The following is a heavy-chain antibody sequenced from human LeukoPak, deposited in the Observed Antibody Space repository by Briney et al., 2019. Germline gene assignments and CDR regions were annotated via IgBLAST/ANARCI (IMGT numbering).Heavy chain of an antibody. J-gene: IGHJ6*03. CDR1: GGSFSGYY. V-gene: IGHV4-34*01. D-gene: IGHD3-22*01. CDR2: INHSGST. CDR3: ARGYDSSGYLYYYYYMDV. Sequence: PSETLSLTCAVYGGSFSGYYWSWIRQPPGKGLEWIGEINHSGSTNYNPSLKSRVTISVDTSKNQFSLKLSSVTAADTAVYYCARGYDSSGYLYYYYYMDVWGKGTTVTVPS.